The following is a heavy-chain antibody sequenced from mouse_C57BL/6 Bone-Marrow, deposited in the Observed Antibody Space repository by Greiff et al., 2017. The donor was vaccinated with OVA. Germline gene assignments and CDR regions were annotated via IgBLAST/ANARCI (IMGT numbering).Heavy chain of an antibody. D-gene: IGHD1-1*01. J-gene: IGHJ3*01. CDR3: ARYYDSNRAWFAY. V-gene: IGHV1-55*01. Sequence: VQLQQPGAELVKPGASVKMSCKASGYTFTSYWITWVKQRPGQGLEWIGDIYPGSGSTNYNEKFKSKATLTVDTSSSTAYMQLSSLTSEDSAVYYCARYYDSNRAWFAYWGQGTLVTVSA. CDR2: IYPGSGST. CDR1: GYTFTSYW.